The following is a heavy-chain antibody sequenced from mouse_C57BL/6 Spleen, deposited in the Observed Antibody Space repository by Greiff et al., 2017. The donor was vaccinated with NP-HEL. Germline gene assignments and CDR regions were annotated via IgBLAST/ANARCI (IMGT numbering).Heavy chain of an antibody. D-gene: IGHD1-1*01. CDR1: GYSITSGYD. V-gene: IGHV3-1*01. J-gene: IGHJ3*01. CDR3: ARGAYYGSSYGTWFAY. CDR2: ISYSGST. Sequence: EVKLQESGPGMVKPSQSLSLTCTVTGYSITSGYDWHWIRHFPGNKLEWMGYISYSGSTNYNPSLKSRISITHDTSKNHFFLKLNSVTTEDTATYYCARGAYYGSSYGTWFAYWGQGTLVTVSA.